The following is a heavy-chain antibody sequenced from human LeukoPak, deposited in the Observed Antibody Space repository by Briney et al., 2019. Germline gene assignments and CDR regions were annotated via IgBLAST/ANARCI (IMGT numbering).Heavy chain of an antibody. D-gene: IGHD6-13*01. CDR3: ARGKSAVGPPYFDY. Sequence: SQTLSLTCTVSGGSISSGSYYWSWIRQPAGKGLEWIGRIYTSGSTNYNPSLKSRVTISVDTSKNQFSLRLSSVTAADTAVYYCARGKSAVGPPYFDYWGQGTLVTVSS. CDR1: GGSISSGSYY. CDR2: IYTSGST. J-gene: IGHJ4*02. V-gene: IGHV4-61*02.